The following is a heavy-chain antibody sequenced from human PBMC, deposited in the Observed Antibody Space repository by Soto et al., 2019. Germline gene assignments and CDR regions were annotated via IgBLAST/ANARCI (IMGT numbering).Heavy chain of an antibody. Sequence: QFQLLQSGAEVKKPGSSVKFSCKASGGTFSSYAISWVRQAPGQGLEWMGGIIPIFGTANSAQKFQGRVTITADEYTSTAYNELSSRISEDTAVYYCARHTGGRGYYYRMDVWGQGTTVTVSS. CDR1: GGTFSSYA. D-gene: IGHD2-15*01. V-gene: IGHV1-69*12. CDR2: IIPIFGTA. CDR3: ARHTGGRGYYYRMDV. J-gene: IGHJ6*02.